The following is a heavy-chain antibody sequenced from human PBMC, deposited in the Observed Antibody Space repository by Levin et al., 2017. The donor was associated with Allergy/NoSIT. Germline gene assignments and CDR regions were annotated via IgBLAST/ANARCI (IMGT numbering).Heavy chain of an antibody. CDR1: GYTFTSNY. Sequence: AASVKVSCGASGYTFTSNYMHWVRQAPGQGLEWMGLVIPSDGRTIYAQKFQGRVIMTRDTCTSTVYMELSSLRSEDTAIYFCARERAVIAKDFDLWGQGTLVTVSS. J-gene: IGHJ4*02. D-gene: IGHD2-21*01. V-gene: IGHV1-46*01. CDR3: ARERAVIAKDFDL. CDR2: VIPSDGRT.